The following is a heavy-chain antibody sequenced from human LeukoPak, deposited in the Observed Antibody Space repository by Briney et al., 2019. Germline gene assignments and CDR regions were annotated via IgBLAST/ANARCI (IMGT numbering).Heavy chain of an antibody. J-gene: IGHJ3*02. CDR2: INPNSGGT. CDR3: ARDRVPAAIAGSDAFDI. V-gene: IGHV1-2*02. Sequence: ASVTVSCKASGYTFTGYYMHWVRQAPGQGLEWMGWINPNSGGTNYAQKFQGRVTMTRDTSISTAYMELSRLRSDDTAVYYCARDRVPAAIAGSDAFDIWGQGTMVTVPS. CDR1: GYTFTGYY. D-gene: IGHD2-2*01.